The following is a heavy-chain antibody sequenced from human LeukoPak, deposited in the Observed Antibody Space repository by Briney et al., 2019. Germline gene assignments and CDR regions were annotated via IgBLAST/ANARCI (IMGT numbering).Heavy chain of an antibody. CDR1: GGSFSGYY. J-gene: IGHJ5*02. CDR2: INHSGST. Sequence: PSETLSLTCAVYGGSFSGYYWSWIRQPPGKGLEWIGEINHSGSTNYNPSLKSRVTISVDTSKNQFSLKLSSVTAADTAVYYCARGPLRRKVNWFDPWGQGTLVTVSS. D-gene: IGHD1-14*01. V-gene: IGHV4-34*01. CDR3: ARGPLRRKVNWFDP.